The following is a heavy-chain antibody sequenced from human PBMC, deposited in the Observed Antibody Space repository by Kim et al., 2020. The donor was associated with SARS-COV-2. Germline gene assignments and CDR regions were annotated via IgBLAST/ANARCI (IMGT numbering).Heavy chain of an antibody. D-gene: IGHD2-21*02. CDR2: IRSKGNGYAT. CDR1: GFTFNNSA. V-gene: IGHV3-73*01. Sequence: GGSLRLSCAASGFTFNNSAMNWVRQAPGKGLEWVGRIRSKGNGYATAYSAPVKGRFTISRDDSKNTPYLQMNSLETEDTAVYYCTSDLGEYCGGDGSFCVWGQGTMVTVSS. J-gene: IGHJ6*02. CDR3: TSDLGEYCGGDGSFCV.